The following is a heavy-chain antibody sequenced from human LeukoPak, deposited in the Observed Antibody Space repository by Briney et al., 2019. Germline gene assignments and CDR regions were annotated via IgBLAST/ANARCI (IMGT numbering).Heavy chain of an antibody. CDR1: GGSISSYY. J-gene: IGHJ6*04. CDR3: ATVLSMVLRGYMDA. Sequence: PSETLSLTCTVSGGSISSYYWSWIRQPAGKGLERIGHIYTSGSTHYNPSLKSRVTMSVDTSKNQFSLKLSSVTAADPALYLCATVLSMVLRGYMDAWGKGNTVTVSS. D-gene: IGHD4/OR15-4a*01. CDR2: IYTSGST. V-gene: IGHV4-4*07.